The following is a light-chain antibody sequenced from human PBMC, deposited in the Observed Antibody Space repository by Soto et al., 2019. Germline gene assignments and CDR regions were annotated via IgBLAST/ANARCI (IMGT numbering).Light chain of an antibody. Sequence: QSVLTQPASVSGSLGQSITISCTGTSSDVGGYDYVSWYQQHPGKAPKLMIYEVTNRPSGVSNRFSGSKSGNTASLTISGLQADDEADFYCSSYTTISTYVFGTGTKVTVL. CDR3: SSYTTISTYV. V-gene: IGLV2-14*01. CDR1: SSDVGGYDY. CDR2: EVT. J-gene: IGLJ1*01.